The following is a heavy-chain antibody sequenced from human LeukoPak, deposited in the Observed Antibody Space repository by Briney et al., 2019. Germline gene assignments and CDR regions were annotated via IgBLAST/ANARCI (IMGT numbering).Heavy chain of an antibody. CDR3: ARASVPPSSGWYEASMH. V-gene: IGHV3-48*04. CDR2: ISSSSSTI. CDR1: GFTFSSYS. Sequence: GGSLRLSCAASGFTFSSYSMNWVRQAPGKGLEWVSYISSSSSTIYYADSVKGRFTISRDNAKNSLYLQMNGLRAEDTAVYYCARASVPPSSGWYEASMHGGQGTLVTVSS. J-gene: IGHJ4*02. D-gene: IGHD6-19*01.